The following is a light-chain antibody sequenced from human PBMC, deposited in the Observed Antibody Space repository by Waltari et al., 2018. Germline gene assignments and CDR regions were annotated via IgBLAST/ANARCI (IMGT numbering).Light chain of an antibody. Sequence: DIQMTQSPSTLSASVGDRVTITCRASQTINWLLAWYQQKPGQAPKLLIYKASNLESGVPSRFSGTGSGTEFTLTISSLQPADFATYSCQQYHTYYSFGQGTKLELK. J-gene: IGKJ2*03. CDR3: QQYHTYYS. CDR1: QTINWL. V-gene: IGKV1-5*03. CDR2: KAS.